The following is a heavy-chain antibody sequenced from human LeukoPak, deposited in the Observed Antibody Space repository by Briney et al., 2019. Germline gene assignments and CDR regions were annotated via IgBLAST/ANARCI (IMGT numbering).Heavy chain of an antibody. Sequence: PGGSLRLPCAASGFTFGSYGMHWVRQAPGKGLEWVAVIWYDGSNKYYADSVKGRFTISRDNSKNTLYLQMNSLRAEDTAVYYCARFDYGGNLGFDYWGQGTLVTVSS. CDR2: IWYDGSNK. D-gene: IGHD4-23*01. CDR3: ARFDYGGNLGFDY. V-gene: IGHV3-33*01. CDR1: GFTFGSYG. J-gene: IGHJ4*02.